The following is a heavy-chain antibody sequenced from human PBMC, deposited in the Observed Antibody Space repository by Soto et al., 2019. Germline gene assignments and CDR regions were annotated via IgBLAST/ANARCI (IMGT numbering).Heavy chain of an antibody. CDR1: GASVSSNTAS. CDR2: TYFKSKWYN. D-gene: IGHD5-12*01. J-gene: IGHJ5*02. CDR3: AKGDNLGPKTGYAFDP. V-gene: IGHV6-1*01. Sequence: SQTLSLTCAISGASVSSNTASWNWIRQSPSSGLEWLGRTYFKSKWYNDYAVSVKSRIISNPDTSNNQFSLQLNSVTPEDTAVYFCAKGDNLGPKTGYAFDPWGQGIMVTVSS.